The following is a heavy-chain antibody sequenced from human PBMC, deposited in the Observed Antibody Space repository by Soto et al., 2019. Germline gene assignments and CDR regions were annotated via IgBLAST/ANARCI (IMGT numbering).Heavy chain of an antibody. J-gene: IGHJ5*02. V-gene: IGHV4-39*01. CDR2: IYYSGST. CDR3: ARPVYCSGGSCYSGDNWFDP. CDR1: GGSISSSSYY. D-gene: IGHD2-15*01. Sequence: PSETLSLTCTVSGGSISSSSYYWGWIRQPPGKGLEWIGSIYYSGSTYYNPSLKSRVTISVDTSKNQFSLKLSSVTAADTAVYYCARPVYCSGGSCYSGDNWFDPWGQGTLVTVSS.